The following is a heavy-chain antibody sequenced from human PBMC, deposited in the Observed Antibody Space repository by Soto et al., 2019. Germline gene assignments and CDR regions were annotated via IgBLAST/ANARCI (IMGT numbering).Heavy chain of an antibody. CDR1: GYNFASYW. Sequence: KISCKGSGYNFASYWIGWVRQAPGQGLEWMGGIIPIFGTANYAQKFQGRVTITADESTSTAYMELSSLRSEDTAVYYCASASGTPPHDAFDIWGQGTMVTVSS. V-gene: IGHV1-69*01. J-gene: IGHJ3*02. D-gene: IGHD1-26*01. CDR2: IIPIFGTA. CDR3: ASASGTPPHDAFDI.